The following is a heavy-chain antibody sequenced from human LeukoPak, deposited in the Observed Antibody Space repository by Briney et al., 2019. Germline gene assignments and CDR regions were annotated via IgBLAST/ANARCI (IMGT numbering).Heavy chain of an antibody. J-gene: IGHJ6*03. CDR1: EFTFVRYA. CDR3: VRDPSYGSSWYYYMDV. CDR2: ISSSSFKI. D-gene: IGHD6-13*01. Sequence: PAGSLRLSCAASEFTFVRYAMNWVRQAPGKGLEWVSYISSSSFKIGYADSVKGRFTISRDNSKNSLYLQMDSLRVEDTAVYYCVRDPSYGSSWYYYMDVWGKGTTVTVSS. V-gene: IGHV3-48*04.